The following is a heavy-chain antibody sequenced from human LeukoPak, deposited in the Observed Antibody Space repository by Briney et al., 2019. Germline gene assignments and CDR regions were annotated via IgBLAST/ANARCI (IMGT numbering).Heavy chain of an antibody. D-gene: IGHD2-15*01. V-gene: IGHV3-23*01. CDR3: LGYCSGGSCYSGAH. CDR2: ISTTGYNT. Sequence: GRSLRLSCAASGFTFSTYVFHWVRQAPGKGLEWVSTISTTGYNTYYADSVKGRFTIARDNSKNTQSLHMNSLRAEDTAVYYCLGYCSGGSCYSGAHWGQGTLVTVSS. CDR1: GFTFSTYV. J-gene: IGHJ4*02.